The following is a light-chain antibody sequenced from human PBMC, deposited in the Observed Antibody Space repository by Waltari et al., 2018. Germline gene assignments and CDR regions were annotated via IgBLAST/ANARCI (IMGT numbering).Light chain of an antibody. Sequence: SYELTQAHSVSVSPGQTATITCSGDKLENKLTSWYQQKPGQSPVLVLYQDTKRPSGLCERFSGSNAGDTATLTSTGTQTTDEADYYCQAWDIKNVIVGGGTKLTVL. CDR2: QDT. V-gene: IGLV3-1*01. CDR3: QAWDIKNVI. J-gene: IGLJ2*01. CDR1: KLENKL.